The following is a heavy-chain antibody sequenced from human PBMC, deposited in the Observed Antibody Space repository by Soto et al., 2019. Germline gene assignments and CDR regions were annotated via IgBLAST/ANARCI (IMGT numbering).Heavy chain of an antibody. Sequence: EVQLLESGGGLVQPGGSLKLSCAASGFIFSNYAMTWVRQAPGEGLEWVSTIGGGDGKTYYADSVKGRFTISRDNSKNSLYLQMSNLRAQDTAACYCVKDWSGKTCPCMDVWGQGTAVTVSS. CDR3: VKDWSGKTCPCMDV. D-gene: IGHD3-3*01. CDR2: IGGGDGKT. CDR1: GFIFSNYA. J-gene: IGHJ6*02. V-gene: IGHV3-23*01.